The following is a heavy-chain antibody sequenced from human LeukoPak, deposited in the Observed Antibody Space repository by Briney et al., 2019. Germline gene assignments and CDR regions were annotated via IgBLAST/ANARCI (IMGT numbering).Heavy chain of an antibody. Sequence: ASVKVSCKVSGYTLTELSMHWVRQAPGQGLEWMGWINPNSGGTNYAQKLQGRVTMTRDTSISTAYMELSRLRSDDTAVYYCARVYGSGSYHIDYWGQGTLVTVSS. CDR1: GYTLTELS. CDR3: ARVYGSGSYHIDY. D-gene: IGHD3-10*01. V-gene: IGHV1-2*02. J-gene: IGHJ4*02. CDR2: INPNSGGT.